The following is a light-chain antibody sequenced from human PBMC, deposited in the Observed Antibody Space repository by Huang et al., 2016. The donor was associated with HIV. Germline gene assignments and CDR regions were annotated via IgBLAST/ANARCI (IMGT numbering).Light chain of an antibody. CDR3: QLRDNWSWT. CDR2: DTS. J-gene: IGKJ1*01. Sequence: DIVLTQSPATLSLSPGERATLSCRASQSVSTYLAWYQQKPGQAPRLLIDDTSNRATGIPVRFSGSGSETDFTLTINSLEPEDFAVYYCQLRDNWSWTFGQGTKVEIK. V-gene: IGKV3-11*01. CDR1: QSVSTY.